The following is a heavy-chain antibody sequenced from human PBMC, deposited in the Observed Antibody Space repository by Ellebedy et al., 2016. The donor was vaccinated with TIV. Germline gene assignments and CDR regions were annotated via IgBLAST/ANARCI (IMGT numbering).Heavy chain of an antibody. CDR3: ARATYGSRSYYNDY. D-gene: IGHD3-10*01. J-gene: IGHJ4*02. V-gene: IGHV1-18*01. Sequence: ASVKVSXKASGYTFTNYGITWVRQAPGQGLEWMGWISAYNGYTNYAQKLQGRVTMTTDTSTSTAYMELRSLRSDDTAVYYCARATYGSRSYYNDYWGQGTLVTVSS. CDR1: GYTFTNYG. CDR2: ISAYNGYT.